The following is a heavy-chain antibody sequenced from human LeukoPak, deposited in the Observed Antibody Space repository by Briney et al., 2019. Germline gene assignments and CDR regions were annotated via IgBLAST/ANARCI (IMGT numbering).Heavy chain of an antibody. CDR1: GFTFSSYS. Sequence: GGSLRLSCAASGFTFSSYSMNWVRQAPGKGLEWVSSISSSSSYIYYADSVKGRFTISRDNAKNSLYLQMNSLRAEDTAVYYCARDFSVVTPYYFDYWGQGTLVTVSS. D-gene: IGHD4-23*01. V-gene: IGHV3-21*01. J-gene: IGHJ4*02. CDR3: ARDFSVVTPYYFDY. CDR2: ISSSSSYI.